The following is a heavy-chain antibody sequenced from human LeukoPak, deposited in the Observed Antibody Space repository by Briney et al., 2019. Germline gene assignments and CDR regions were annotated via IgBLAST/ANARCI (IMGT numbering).Heavy chain of an antibody. CDR3: ARDGYTYGSFDY. D-gene: IGHD5-18*01. J-gene: IGHJ4*02. Sequence: SETLSLTCSVSGGSISSSSYFWGWIRQPPGKGLEWIGSIYYSGSTYSNPSLKSRVTISVDTSNSQFSLKLSSVTAADTAVYYCARDGYTYGSFDYWGQGTLVTVSS. CDR1: GGSISSSSYF. V-gene: IGHV4-39*01. CDR2: IYYSGST.